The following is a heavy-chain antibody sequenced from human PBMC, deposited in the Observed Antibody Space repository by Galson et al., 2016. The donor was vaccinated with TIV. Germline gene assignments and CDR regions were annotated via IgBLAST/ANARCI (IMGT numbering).Heavy chain of an antibody. CDR2: IYGSGSP. Sequence: PLSLTCSVFGESIGRSDYYWSWIRQNPGKGLEWIGYIYGSGSPYYNSALKRRVTMSVDTSKNQFSLKLTSMTAADTAVYYCVRETKRGVWFDPWGQGSLVTVSS. V-gene: IGHV4-31*03. CDR1: GESIGRSDYY. D-gene: IGHD2-8*01. CDR3: VRETKRGVWFDP. J-gene: IGHJ5*02.